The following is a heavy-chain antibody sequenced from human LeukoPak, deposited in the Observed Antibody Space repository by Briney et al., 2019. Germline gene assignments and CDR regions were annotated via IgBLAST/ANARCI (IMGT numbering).Heavy chain of an antibody. V-gene: IGHV4-59*12. CDR3: ARDFLARRFDY. D-gene: IGHD2/OR15-2a*01. Sequence: SETLSLTCTVSVGSISSYYWSWIRQPPGKGLEWIGSMYYSGSTYYNPSLKSRVTISVDTSKNQFSLKLSSVTAADTAVYYCARDFLARRFDYWGQGALVTVSS. CDR2: MYYSGST. CDR1: VGSISSYY. J-gene: IGHJ4*02.